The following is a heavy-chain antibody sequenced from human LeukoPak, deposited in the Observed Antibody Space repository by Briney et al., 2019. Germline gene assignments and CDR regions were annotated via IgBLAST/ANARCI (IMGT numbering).Heavy chain of an antibody. CDR3: ARGVPAAMGKGIFGY. D-gene: IGHD2-2*01. V-gene: IGHV3-7*01. CDR2: IKQDGSEK. CDR1: GFTFSSYW. J-gene: IGHJ4*02. Sequence: GGSLRLSCAASGFTFSSYWMSWVRQAPGKGLEWVANIKQDGSEKYYVDSVKGRFTISRDNAKNSLYLQMNSLRAEDTAVYYCARGVPAAMGKGIFGYWGQGTLVTVSS.